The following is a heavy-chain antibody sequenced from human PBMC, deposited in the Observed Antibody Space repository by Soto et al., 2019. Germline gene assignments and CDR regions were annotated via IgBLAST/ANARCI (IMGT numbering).Heavy chain of an antibody. J-gene: IGHJ4*02. CDR2: IYYSGST. CDR3: ARRYAVAGYFFDY. Sequence: PSETLSLTCTVSGGSISSGGYYWSWIRQHPGKGLEWIGYIYYSGSTYYNPSLKSRVTISVDTSKNQFSLKLSSVTAADTAVYYCARRYAVAGYFFDYWGQGTLVTVSS. D-gene: IGHD6-19*01. V-gene: IGHV4-31*03. CDR1: GGSISSGGYY.